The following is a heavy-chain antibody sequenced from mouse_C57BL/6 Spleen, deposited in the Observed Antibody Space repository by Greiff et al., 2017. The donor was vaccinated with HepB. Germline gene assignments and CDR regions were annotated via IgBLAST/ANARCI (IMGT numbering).Heavy chain of an antibody. CDR2: ISSGGSYT. V-gene: IGHV5-6*01. CDR1: GFTFSSYG. D-gene: IGHD1-1*01. J-gene: IGHJ2*01. CDR3: ARQGDSYYYGSSYYFDY. Sequence: EVQRVESGGDLVKPGGSLKLSCAASGFTFSSYGMSWVRQTPDKRLEWVATISSGGSYTYYPDSVKGRFTISRDNAKNTLYLQMSSLKSEDTAMYYCARQGDSYYYGSSYYFDYWGQGTTLTVSS.